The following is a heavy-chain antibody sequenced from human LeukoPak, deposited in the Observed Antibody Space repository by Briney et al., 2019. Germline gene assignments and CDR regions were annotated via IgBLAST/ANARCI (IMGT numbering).Heavy chain of an antibody. J-gene: IGHJ5*02. Sequence: SETLSLTCTVSGGSISSSSYYWGWIRQPPGKGLEWIGSIYHSGSTYYNPSLKSRVTISVDTSKNQFSLKLSSVTAADTAVYYCARDRYYDSSGYLRWFDPWGQGTLVTVSS. D-gene: IGHD3-22*01. CDR3: ARDRYYDSSGYLRWFDP. V-gene: IGHV4-39*07. CDR1: GGSISSSSYY. CDR2: IYHSGST.